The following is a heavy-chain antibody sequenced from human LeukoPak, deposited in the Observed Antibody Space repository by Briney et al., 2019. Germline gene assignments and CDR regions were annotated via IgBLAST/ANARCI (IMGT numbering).Heavy chain of an antibody. CDR1: GGSISSYY. CDR3: ARVGSSGSGSYYPDY. CDR2: IYTSGST. D-gene: IGHD3-10*01. V-gene: IGHV4-4*07. J-gene: IGHJ4*02. Sequence: PSETLSLTCTASGGSISSYYWSWIRQPAGKGLEWIGRIYTSGSTSYNPSLKSRVTMSVDTSKNQFSLKLSSVTAADTAVYYCARVGSSGSGSYYPDYWGQGTLVTVSS.